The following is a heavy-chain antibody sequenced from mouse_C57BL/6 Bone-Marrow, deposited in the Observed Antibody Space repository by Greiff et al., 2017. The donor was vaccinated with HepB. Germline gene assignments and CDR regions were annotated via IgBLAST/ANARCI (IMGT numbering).Heavy chain of an antibody. CDR1: GYTFTSYG. J-gene: IGHJ4*01. D-gene: IGHD2-1*01. V-gene: IGHV1-81*01. Sequence: VQLQQSGAELARPGASVKLSCKASGYTFTSYGISWVKQRTGQGLEWIGEIYPRSGNTYYNEKFKGKATLTADKSSSTAYMELSSLTSEDSAVYFCARGRYGNYGGDYWGQGTSVTVSS. CDR3: ARGRYGNYGGDY. CDR2: IYPRSGNT.